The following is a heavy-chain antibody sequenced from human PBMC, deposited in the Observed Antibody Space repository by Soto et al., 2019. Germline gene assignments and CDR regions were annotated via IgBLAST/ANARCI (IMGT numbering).Heavy chain of an antibody. CDR2: IIPIFGTA. CDR1: GGTFSSYA. J-gene: IGHJ6*02. Sequence: QVQLVQSGAEVKKPGSSVKVSCKASGGTFSSYAISWVRQAPGQGLEWMGGIIPIFGTANYAQKFQGRVTITADESTSTAYMELSSLRSEDTAVYYCARGGRYDILTGPLGYYYYYGMDVWGQGTTVTVSS. D-gene: IGHD3-9*01. V-gene: IGHV1-69*12. CDR3: ARGGRYDILTGPLGYYYYYGMDV.